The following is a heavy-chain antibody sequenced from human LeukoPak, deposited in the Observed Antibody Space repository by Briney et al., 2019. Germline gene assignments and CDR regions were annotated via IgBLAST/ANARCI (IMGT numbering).Heavy chain of an antibody. CDR1: GGSISSSSYY. D-gene: IGHD3-22*01. Sequence: PSETLSLTCTVSGGSISSSSYYWGWIRQPPGKGLEWIGSIYYSGSTYYNPSLKSRVTISVDTSKNQFSLKLSSVTAADTAVYYCARQRGYYDSSGTIFDYWGQGTLVTVPS. J-gene: IGHJ4*02. V-gene: IGHV4-39*01. CDR3: ARQRGYYDSSGTIFDY. CDR2: IYYSGST.